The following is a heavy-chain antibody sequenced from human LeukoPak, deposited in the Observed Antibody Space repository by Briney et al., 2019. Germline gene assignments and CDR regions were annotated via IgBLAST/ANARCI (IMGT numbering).Heavy chain of an antibody. CDR3: ARGGVVPAAPDY. V-gene: IGHV3-30*04. D-gene: IGHD2-2*01. CDR2: ISYDGSNK. J-gene: IGHJ4*02. Sequence: PGGSLRLSWAASGFTLTTYAIHWVRQAPGQGLDWVAVISYDGSNKHYADSVTGRFTLSRDNSKNTLYLQMNSLRAEDTAVYYCARGGVVPAAPDYWGQGTLVTVSS. CDR1: GFTLTTYA.